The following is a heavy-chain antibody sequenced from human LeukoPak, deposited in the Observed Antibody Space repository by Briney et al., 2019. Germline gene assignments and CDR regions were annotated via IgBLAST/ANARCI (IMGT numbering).Heavy chain of an antibody. CDR1: GGTFSSYA. CDR3: ARNWGSLLEPYYLDY. J-gene: IGHJ4*02. CDR2: IIPIFGTA. D-gene: IGHD7-27*01. Sequence: SVKVSCKASGGTFSSYAISWVRQAPGQGLEWMGGIIPIFGTANYAQKFQGRVTITADESTSTAYMELSSLRSEDTAVYYCARNWGSLLEPYYLDYWGQGTLVTVSS. V-gene: IGHV1-69*13.